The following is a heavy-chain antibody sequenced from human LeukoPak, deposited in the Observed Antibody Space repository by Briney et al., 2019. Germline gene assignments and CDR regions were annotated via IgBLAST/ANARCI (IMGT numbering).Heavy chain of an antibody. CDR1: GGSVSSGSYC. V-gene: IGHV4-61*01. CDR3: VSGVVVAATHFDY. D-gene: IGHD2-15*01. Sequence: SETLSLTCTVSGGSVSSGSYCWSWIRQPPGKGLVWIGYIYYSGSTNYNPSLKSRVTISVDTSKNQFSLKLSSVTAADTAVYYCVSGVVVAATHFDYWGQGTLVTVSS. CDR2: IYYSGST. J-gene: IGHJ4*02.